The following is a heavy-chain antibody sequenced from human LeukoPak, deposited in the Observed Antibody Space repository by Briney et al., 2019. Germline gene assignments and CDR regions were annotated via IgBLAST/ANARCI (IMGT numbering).Heavy chain of an antibody. J-gene: IGHJ6*03. CDR3: ARCIVVPAAILYYYYMDV. V-gene: IGHV4-30-2*01. D-gene: IGHD2-2*02. Sequence: SQTLSLTCTVSGGSISSGGYYWSWIRQPPGKGLEWIGEINHSGSTNYNPFLKSRVTISVDTSKNQFSLKLSSVTAADTAVYYCARCIVVPAAILYYYYMDVWGKGTTVTVSS. CDR1: GGSISSGGYY. CDR2: INHSGST.